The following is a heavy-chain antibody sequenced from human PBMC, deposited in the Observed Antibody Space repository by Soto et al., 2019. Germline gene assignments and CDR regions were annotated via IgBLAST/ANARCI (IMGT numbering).Heavy chain of an antibody. V-gene: IGHV4-59*01. Sequence: QVQLQESGPGLVKPSETLSLTCTVSGGSISSYYWSWIRQPPGKGLEWIGYINYSGSTDYDPSLKRRVTIPLDTPKNQLSPKLSSVPAADTAVYYCARRWGTSFAFWGQGTLGTVSS. J-gene: IGHJ4*02. CDR2: INYSGST. CDR3: ARRWGTSFAF. CDR1: GGSISSYY. D-gene: IGHD7-27*01.